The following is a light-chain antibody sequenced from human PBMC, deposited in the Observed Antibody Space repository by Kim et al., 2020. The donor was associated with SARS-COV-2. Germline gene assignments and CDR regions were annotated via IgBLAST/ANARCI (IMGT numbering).Light chain of an antibody. V-gene: IGKV3-11*01. Sequence: EIVLTQSPATLSLSPGERATLSCRASQSVSSYLAWYQQKPGQAPRLLIYDAANRATGIPARFSGSGSGTDFTLTISSLEPEDFAVYYCQQRSSWPLTFGGDTKVAIK. CDR1: QSVSSY. CDR2: DAA. J-gene: IGKJ4*01. CDR3: QQRSSWPLT.